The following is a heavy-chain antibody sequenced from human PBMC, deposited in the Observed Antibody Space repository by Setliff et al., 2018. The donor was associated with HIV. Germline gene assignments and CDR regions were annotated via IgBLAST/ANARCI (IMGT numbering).Heavy chain of an antibody. J-gene: IGHJ6*02. Sequence: PSETLSLTCNVSGASISSYYWTWIRQSPGNRLEWLGYITDSGNTNYNPSLRRRVTISADTSKNQVSLRLRSVTAADTAVYYCARETQQSYNIVTGYNYYYGIDVWGQGTTVTRLL. CDR3: ARETQQSYNIVTGYNYYYGIDV. D-gene: IGHD3-9*01. CDR1: GASISSYY. V-gene: IGHV4-59*01. CDR2: ITDSGNT.